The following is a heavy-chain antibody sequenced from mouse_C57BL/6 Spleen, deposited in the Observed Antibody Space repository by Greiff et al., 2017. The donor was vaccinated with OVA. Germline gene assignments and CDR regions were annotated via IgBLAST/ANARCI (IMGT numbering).Heavy chain of an antibody. CDR2: IYPGSGNT. CDR1: GYSFTSYY. D-gene: IGHD2-1*01. CDR3: ARDYGNSFAY. J-gene: IGHJ3*01. Sequence: VQGVESGPELVKPGASVKISCKASGYSFTSYYIHWVKQRPGQGLEWIGWIYPGSGNTKYNEKFKGKATLTADTSSSTAYMQLSSLTSEDSAVYYCARDYGNSFAYWGQGTLVTVSA. V-gene: IGHV1-66*01.